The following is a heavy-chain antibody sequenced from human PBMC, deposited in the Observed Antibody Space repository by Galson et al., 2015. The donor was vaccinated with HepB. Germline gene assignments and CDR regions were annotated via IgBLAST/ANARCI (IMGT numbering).Heavy chain of an antibody. CDR2: ISAYNGNT. V-gene: IGHV1-18*01. D-gene: IGHD3-9*01. J-gene: IGHJ5*02. CDR3: ARDMYILTGYYNVIGSVSWFDP. CDR1: GYTFTSYG. Sequence: QSGAEVKKPGESLKISCKASGYTFTSYGISWVRQAPGQGLEWMGWISAYNGNTNYAQKLQGRVTMTTDTSTSTAYMELRSLRSDDTAVYYCARDMYILTGYYNVIGSVSWFDPWGQGTLVTVSS.